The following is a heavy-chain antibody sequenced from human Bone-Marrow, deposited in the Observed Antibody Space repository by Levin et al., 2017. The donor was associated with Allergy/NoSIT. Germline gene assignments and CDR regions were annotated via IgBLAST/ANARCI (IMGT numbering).Heavy chain of an antibody. J-gene: IGHJ6*02. V-gene: IGHV3-9*01. CDR2: ISWNSGYT. CDR3: AKATVAHDSVGLSSSAMDV. Sequence: GGSLRLSCEASGFTFDDYAVHWVRQRPGKGLEWVSSISWNSGYTQYADSVKGRFTISRDNGKNSVYLQMNSLRTDDTALYYCAKATVAHDSVGLSSSAMDVWGQGTTVTVSS. D-gene: IGHD2-15*01. CDR1: GFTFDDYA.